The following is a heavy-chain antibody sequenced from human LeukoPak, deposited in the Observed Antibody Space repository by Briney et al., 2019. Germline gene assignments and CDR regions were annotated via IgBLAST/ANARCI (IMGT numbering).Heavy chain of an antibody. CDR1: GGSISDYH. J-gene: IGHJ5*02. CDR2: IYNRGTT. CDR3: ARGAGGYRFDP. Sequence: PSETLSLTRTVSGGSISDYHWTWIRQPPGKALEYIGYIYNRGTTYHNPSLKSRVTISADTSKKQFSLKLTSLTAADTAVYYCARGAGGYRFDPWGQGTLVTVSS. V-gene: IGHV4-59*01. D-gene: IGHD1-1*01.